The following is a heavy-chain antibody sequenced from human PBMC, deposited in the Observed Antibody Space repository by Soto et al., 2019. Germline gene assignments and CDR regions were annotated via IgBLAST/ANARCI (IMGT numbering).Heavy chain of an antibody. CDR1: GFTFSSYS. Sequence: EVQLVESGGGLVQPGGSLRLSCAASGFTFSSYSMNWVRQAPGKGLEWVSYISSSSSTIYYADSVKGRFTISRDNAKNSLDLQMNSLRDEDTAVYYCARAGVGFWSYYYYYGMDVWGPGTTVTVSS. V-gene: IGHV3-48*02. CDR2: ISSSSSTI. CDR3: ARAGVGFWSYYYYYGMDV. D-gene: IGHD3-3*01. J-gene: IGHJ6*02.